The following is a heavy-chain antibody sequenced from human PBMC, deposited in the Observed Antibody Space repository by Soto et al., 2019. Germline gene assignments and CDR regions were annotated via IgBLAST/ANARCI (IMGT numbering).Heavy chain of an antibody. J-gene: IGHJ6*02. CDR3: TRDHDYGYGMDV. Sequence: EVQLVESGGGLVQPGVSLRLPCAASGFTFSTYSVNWVRQAPGKGLEWISYITKSSRTIYYADSVKGRFTISRDNAKNSLYLQMNSLRAEDTAVYYCTRDHDYGYGMDVWGQGTTVTVSS. D-gene: IGHD4-17*01. V-gene: IGHV3-48*01. CDR1: GFTFSTYS. CDR2: ITKSSRTI.